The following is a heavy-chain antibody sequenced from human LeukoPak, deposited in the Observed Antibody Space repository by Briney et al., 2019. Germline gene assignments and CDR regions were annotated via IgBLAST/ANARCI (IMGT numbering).Heavy chain of an antibody. Sequence: PGGSLRLPCAASGFTFSTYAMSWVRQAPGKGLEWVSGISGSGGSTYYADSVKGRFTISRDNAKNSLYLQMNSLRAEDTAVYYCARGTRSTPIDDFWSGYYFDYWGQGTLVTVSS. CDR1: GFTFSTYA. V-gene: IGHV3-23*01. CDR2: ISGSGGST. D-gene: IGHD3-3*01. CDR3: ARGTRSTPIDDFWSGYYFDY. J-gene: IGHJ4*02.